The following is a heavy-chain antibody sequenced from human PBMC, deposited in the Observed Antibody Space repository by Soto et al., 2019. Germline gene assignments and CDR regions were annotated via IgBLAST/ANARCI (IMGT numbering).Heavy chain of an antibody. J-gene: IGHJ5*02. V-gene: IGHV3-21*06. CDR1: GFTFSDYT. Sequence: PGGSLRLSCAASGFTFSDYTMNWVRQAPGKGLEWVSSISSLSTYIYYADSLKGRFTISRDNAKYSLYLQMNSLRAEDTAIYYCARGPPSPCSSTRCQPNWVDPWGQGTLVTVSS. CDR3: ARGPPSPCSSTRCQPNWVDP. CDR2: ISSLSTYI. D-gene: IGHD2-2*01.